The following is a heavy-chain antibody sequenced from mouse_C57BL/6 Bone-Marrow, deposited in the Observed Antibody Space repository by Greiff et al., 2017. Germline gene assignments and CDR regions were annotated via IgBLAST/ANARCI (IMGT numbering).Heavy chain of an antibody. CDR3: TTALWLRRNY. CDR1: GFNIKDDY. D-gene: IGHD2-2*01. Sequence: VQLQQSGAELVRPGASVKLSCTASGFNIKDDYMHWVKQRPEQGLEWIGWIDPETGDTDYASKFQGKATITADTSSNTAYLQLSSLTSEDTAVYYCTTALWLRRNYWGRGTALTVSS. V-gene: IGHV14-4*01. J-gene: IGHJ2*01. CDR2: IDPETGDT.